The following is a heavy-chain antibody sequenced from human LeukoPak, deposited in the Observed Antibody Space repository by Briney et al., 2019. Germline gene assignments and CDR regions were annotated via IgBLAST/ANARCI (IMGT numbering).Heavy chain of an antibody. J-gene: IGHJ4*02. CDR2: ISSSRSII. V-gene: IGHV3-48*01. Sequence: GGSLRLSCAASGFTFSSYSMNWVRQAPGKGLEWVSYISSSRSIIYYADSVKGRFTISRDNAKNSLYLQMNSLRVEDTAVYYCARGGHYDYVWGRYRQKDGFDYWGQGTLVTVSS. CDR1: GFTFSSYS. CDR3: ARGGHYDYVWGRYRQKDGFDY. D-gene: IGHD3-16*02.